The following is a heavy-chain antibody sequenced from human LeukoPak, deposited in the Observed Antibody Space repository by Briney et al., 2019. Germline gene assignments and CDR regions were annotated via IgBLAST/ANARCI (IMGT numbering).Heavy chain of an antibody. CDR2: IYYSGST. V-gene: IGHV4-30-4*01. CDR1: GGSISSGDYY. CDR3: ARGGTYYYGSASYGMDV. Sequence: SETLSLTCTVSGGSISSGDYYWSWIRQPPGKGLKWIGYIYYSGSTSYNPSLKSRVTMSVDTSKNQHSLRLSSVTAADTAVYYCARGGTYYYGSASYGMDVWGQGTTVTVSS. D-gene: IGHD3-10*01. J-gene: IGHJ6*02.